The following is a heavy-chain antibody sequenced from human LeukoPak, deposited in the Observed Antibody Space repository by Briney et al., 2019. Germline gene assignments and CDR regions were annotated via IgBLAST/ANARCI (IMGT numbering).Heavy chain of an antibody. CDR2: INGGGVNT. J-gene: IGHJ4*02. CDR3: AKDHYWSIDY. D-gene: IGHD3-3*01. Sequence: GGSLRLSCAASGFTFSSYAMSWVRQAPGKGLEWVSTINGGGVNTHYADSVGGRLTISRDNSKNTLFLQMNSLRDEDTAVYYCAKDHYWSIDYWGRGTLVTVSS. CDR1: GFTFSSYA. V-gene: IGHV3-23*01.